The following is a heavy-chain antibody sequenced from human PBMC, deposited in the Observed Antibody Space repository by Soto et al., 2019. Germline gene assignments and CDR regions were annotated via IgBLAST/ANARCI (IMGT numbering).Heavy chain of an antibody. D-gene: IGHD3-10*01. CDR2: TYYRSKWYN. V-gene: IGHV6-1*01. Sequence: PSQTLSLTCAISGDSVSSNSAAWNWIRQSPSRGIEWLGRTYYRSKWYNDYAVSVKSRITINPDTSKYQFSLQLNSVTPEDTAVYYFASDFYYYGSGSYYIGNWFDPWGQGTLVTVSS. CDR1: GDSVSSNSAA. CDR3: ASDFYYYGSGSYYIGNWFDP. J-gene: IGHJ5*02.